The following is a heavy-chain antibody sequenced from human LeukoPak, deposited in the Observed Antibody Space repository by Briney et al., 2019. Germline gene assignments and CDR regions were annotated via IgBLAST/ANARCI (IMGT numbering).Heavy chain of an antibody. D-gene: IGHD3-10*01. Sequence: ASVEVSCKASGGTFISYAISWVRQAPGQGLEWMGGIIPIFGTANYAQKFQGRVTITADESTSTAYMELSSLRSEDTAVYYCADHYPHYYCGMDVWGQGTTVTVS. J-gene: IGHJ6*02. V-gene: IGHV1-69*13. CDR3: ADHYPHYYCGMDV. CDR1: GGTFISYA. CDR2: IIPIFGTA.